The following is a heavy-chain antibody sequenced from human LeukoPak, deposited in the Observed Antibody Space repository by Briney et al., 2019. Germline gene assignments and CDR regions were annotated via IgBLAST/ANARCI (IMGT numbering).Heavy chain of an antibody. CDR1: GFRFDDYA. CDR3: AKGDPFDY. J-gene: IGHJ4*02. V-gene: IGHV3-9*01. Sequence: GGSLRLSCAASGFRFDDYAMHWVRQAPGKGLEWVSGISWNSGSIGYADSVKGRFTISRDNAKNSLYLQMNSLRVEDTALYFCAKGDPFDYWGQGTLVTVSS. CDR2: ISWNSGSI.